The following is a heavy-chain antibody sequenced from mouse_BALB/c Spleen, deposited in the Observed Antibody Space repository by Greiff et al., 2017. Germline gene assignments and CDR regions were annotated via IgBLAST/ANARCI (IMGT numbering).Heavy chain of an antibody. V-gene: IGHV6-6*02. CDR3: TTGAMDY. CDR1: GFTFSSHW. D-gene: IGHD3-2*01. J-gene: IGHJ4*01. CDR2: IRLKSDNYAT. Sequence: DVMLVESGGGLVQPGGSMKLSCVASGFTFSSHWMSWVRQSPEKGLEWVAEIRLKSDNYATHYAESVKGKFTISRDDSKSRLYLQMNSLRAEDTGIYYCTTGAMDYWGQGTSVTVSS.